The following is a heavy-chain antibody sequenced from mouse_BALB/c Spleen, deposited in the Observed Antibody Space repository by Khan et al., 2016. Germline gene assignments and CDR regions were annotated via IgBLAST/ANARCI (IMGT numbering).Heavy chain of an antibody. Sequence: VQLQQSGAELVKPGASVKLSCTASGFNIKDTYMHWVKQRPEQGLEWIGRIDPTNGNTKYDPTSQGKATITADPSSNTAYLQLSSLTSEDTAVYYCARDYGYLYWTMDYWGQGTSVTVSS. CDR2: IDPTNGNT. J-gene: IGHJ4*01. V-gene: IGHV14-3*02. CDR3: ARDYGYLYWTMDY. CDR1: GFNIKDTY. D-gene: IGHD2-2*01.